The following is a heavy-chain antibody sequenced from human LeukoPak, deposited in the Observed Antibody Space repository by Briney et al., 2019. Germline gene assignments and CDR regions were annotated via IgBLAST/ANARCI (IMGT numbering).Heavy chain of an antibody. CDR3: ARDSPFDY. CDR1: GYTFTGYY. CDR2: ISAYNGNT. V-gene: IGHV1-18*04. J-gene: IGHJ4*02. Sequence: ASVKASCKASGYTFTGYYMHWVRQAPGQGLEWMGWISAYNGNTNYAQKLQGRVTMTTDTSTSTAYMELRSLRSDDTAVYYCARDSPFDYWGQGTLVTVSS.